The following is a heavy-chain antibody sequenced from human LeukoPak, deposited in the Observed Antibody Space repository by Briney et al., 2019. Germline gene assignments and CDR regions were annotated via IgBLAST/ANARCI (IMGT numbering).Heavy chain of an antibody. D-gene: IGHD2-2*01. V-gene: IGHV1-8*01. CDR3: ARAPMEVVVPAADDYYYGMDV. CDR2: MDPNSGNT. CDR1: GYTFTSYH. J-gene: IGHJ6*02. Sequence: ASVKVSCKASGYTFTSYHINWVRPASAQGIEWMGWMDPNSGNTGYAQKFQGRDTMTRNTSISTAYMALSSMRSEDTAVYYCARAPMEVVVPAADDYYYGMDVWGQGTTVTVSS.